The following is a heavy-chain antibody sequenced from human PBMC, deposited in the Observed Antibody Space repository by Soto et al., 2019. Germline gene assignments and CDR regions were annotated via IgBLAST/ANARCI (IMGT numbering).Heavy chain of an antibody. CDR3: AGGGVRGVITRTRDYYGMDV. D-gene: IGHD3-10*01. CDR1: GYTFTGYY. Sequence: ASVKVSCKASGYTFTGYYMHWVRQAPGQGLEWMGWINPNSGGTNYAQKLQGWVTMTRDTSISTAYMELSSLKASDTAMYYCAGGGVRGVITRTRDYYGMDVWGQGTTVTVSS. V-gene: IGHV1-2*04. CDR2: INPNSGGT. J-gene: IGHJ6*02.